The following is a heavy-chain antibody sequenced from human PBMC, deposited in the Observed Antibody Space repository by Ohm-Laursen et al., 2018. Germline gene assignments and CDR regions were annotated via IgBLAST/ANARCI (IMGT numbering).Heavy chain of an antibody. V-gene: IGHV1-2*02. CDR3: ARRRAGHEYYFDY. D-gene: IGHD6-19*01. CDR1: GYTFTGYY. J-gene: IGHJ4*02. CDR2: INPNSGGT. Sequence: VASVKVSCKASGYTFTGYYMHWVRQAPGQGLEWMGWINPNSGGTNYAQKFQGRVTMTRDTSISTAYMELSRLRSDDTAVYYCARRRAGHEYYFDYWGQGTLVTVSS.